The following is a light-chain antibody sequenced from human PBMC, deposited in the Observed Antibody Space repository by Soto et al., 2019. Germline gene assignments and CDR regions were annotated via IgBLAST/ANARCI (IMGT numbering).Light chain of an antibody. V-gene: IGLV9-49*01. CDR1: SGHSNYK. CDR2: VGTGGIVG. Sequence: QAVVTQPPSASASLGASVTLTCTLSSGHSNYKVDWYQQRPGKGPRFVMRVGTGGIVGSKGDGIPDRFSVLGSGLNRYLTIKNIQEEDESDFYCGADHGSGSNFVYVFGTGT. CDR3: GADHGSGSNFVYV. J-gene: IGLJ1*01.